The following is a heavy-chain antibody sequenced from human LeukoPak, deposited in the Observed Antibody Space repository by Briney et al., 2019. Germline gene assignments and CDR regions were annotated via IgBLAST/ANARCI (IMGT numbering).Heavy chain of an antibody. CDR2: FYYSGST. V-gene: IGHV4-59*08. CDR3: ALLRPKGPLEY. CDR1: GGSISSYS. Sequence: SETLSLTCTVSGGSISSYSWSWIRQPPGRGLEWIGYFYYSGSTNYNPSLKSRVTISVDTPKNQLSLKLSSVTAADTAVYYCALLRPKGPLEYWGQGTLVTVSS. D-gene: IGHD2-15*01. J-gene: IGHJ4*02.